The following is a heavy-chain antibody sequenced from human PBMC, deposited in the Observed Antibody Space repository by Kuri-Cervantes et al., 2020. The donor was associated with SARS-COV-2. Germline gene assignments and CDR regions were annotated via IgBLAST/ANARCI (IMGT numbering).Heavy chain of an antibody. Sequence: GESLKISCAASGFTFSSYAMSWVRQAPGKGLEWVSAISGSGGSTYYADSVKGRLTISRDNSKNTLYLQMNSLRAEDTAVYYCARVPGYDFWSGYNRFGYYGMDVWGQGTTVTVSS. D-gene: IGHD3-3*01. V-gene: IGHV3-23*01. CDR1: GFTFSSYA. CDR2: ISGSGGST. J-gene: IGHJ6*02. CDR3: ARVPGYDFWSGYNRFGYYGMDV.